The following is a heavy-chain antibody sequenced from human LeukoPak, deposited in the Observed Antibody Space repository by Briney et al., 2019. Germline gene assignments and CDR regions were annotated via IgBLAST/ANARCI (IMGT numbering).Heavy chain of an antibody. D-gene: IGHD2-2*02. CDR1: GFIFSNFW. J-gene: IGHJ6*03. CDR2: IRQDGNTK. CDR3: ARSRFICSSTSCYRNYMDV. Sequence: GGSLRLSCAASGFIFSNFWMTWVRRAPGKGLEWVANIRQDGNTKYYVDSVKGRFTISRDNAKNSLFLQMTSLRADDTAAYYCARSRFICSSTSCYRNYMDVWGKGTTVTVSS. V-gene: IGHV3-7*01.